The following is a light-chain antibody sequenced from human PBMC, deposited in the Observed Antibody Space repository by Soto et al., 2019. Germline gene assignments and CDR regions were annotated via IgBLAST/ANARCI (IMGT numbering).Light chain of an antibody. V-gene: IGKV3-15*01. J-gene: IGKJ1*01. Sequence: IVLTQSPAPLSVPPGERATLSCRASQSLSGKLAWYQQKPGQAPRLLVYRASTRATGSPARFSCGGSGTEFTLTISSLQSEDLAVYHCQQYKNWPQTCAFGKGTKVDIK. CDR1: QSLSGK. CDR2: RAS. CDR3: QQYKNWPQTCA.